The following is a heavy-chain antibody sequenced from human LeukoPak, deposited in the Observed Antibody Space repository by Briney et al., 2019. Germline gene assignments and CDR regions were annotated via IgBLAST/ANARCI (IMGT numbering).Heavy chain of an antibody. D-gene: IGHD3-10*01. Sequence: GGSLRLSCAASGFTFSSYEMNWVRQAPGKGLEWVSYISSTGSTIYYADSVKGRFTISRDNAKNTLYLQMNSLRAEDTAVYYCARDWRGDLDIWGQGTMVTVSS. CDR2: ISSTGSTI. CDR1: GFTFSSYE. CDR3: ARDWRGDLDI. J-gene: IGHJ3*02. V-gene: IGHV3-48*03.